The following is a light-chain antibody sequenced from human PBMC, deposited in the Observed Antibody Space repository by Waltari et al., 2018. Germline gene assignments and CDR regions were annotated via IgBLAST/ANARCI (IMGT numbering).Light chain of an antibody. J-gene: IGKJ3*01. CDR1: QPITNY. CDR3: QRYDNLPVFA. CDR2: DAS. Sequence: DIQLTQSPSSLSASVGDRVSITCRASQPITNYLNWYQQKPGKAHRLLIYDASNLQAGVPSRFSGSQSGTEFTFTIASLQPEDVATYYCQRYDNLPVFAFGPGTKLDIQ. V-gene: IGKV1-33*01.